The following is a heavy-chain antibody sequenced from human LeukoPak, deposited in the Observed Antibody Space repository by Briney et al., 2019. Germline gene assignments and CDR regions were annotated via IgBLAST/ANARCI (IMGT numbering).Heavy chain of an antibody. CDR1: GGSISSGGYY. V-gene: IGHV4-31*03. Sequence: PSETLSLTCTVSGGSISSGGYYWSWIRQHPGKGLEWIGYIYYSGSTYYNPSLKSRVTVSVDTSKNQFSLKLSSVTAADTAVYYCARGRGSSSDYWGQGTLVTVSS. J-gene: IGHJ4*02. CDR3: ARGRGSSSDY. CDR2: IYYSGST. D-gene: IGHD6-6*01.